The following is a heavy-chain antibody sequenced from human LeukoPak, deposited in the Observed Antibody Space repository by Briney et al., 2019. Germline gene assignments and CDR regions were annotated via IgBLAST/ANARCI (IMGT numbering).Heavy chain of an antibody. CDR1: GGSISSSSYY. CDR2: IYYSGST. CDR3: ARGPYSSGWPYYFDY. Sequence: SETLSLTCTVSGGSISSSSYYWGWIRQPPGKGLEWIGSIYYSGSTYYNPSLKSRVTISVDTSKNQFSLKLSSVTAADTAVYYCARGPYSSGWPYYFDYWGQGTLVTVSS. J-gene: IGHJ4*02. V-gene: IGHV4-39*07. D-gene: IGHD6-19*01.